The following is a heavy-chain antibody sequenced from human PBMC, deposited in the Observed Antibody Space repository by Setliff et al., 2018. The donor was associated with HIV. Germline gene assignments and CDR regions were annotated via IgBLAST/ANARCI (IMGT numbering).Heavy chain of an antibody. D-gene: IGHD2-8*01. CDR1: GGSIGIHY. Sequence: SETLSLTCSVSGGSIGIHYWSWIRQPPGKGLEWIGTVYYDGGTIYDPSLRSRVTMSVDTSKNQFSLKLSSVTAADTAVYYCARDAPTVYANGWFDPWGQGTLVTVSS. CDR2: VYYDGGT. V-gene: IGHV4-59*11. CDR3: ARDAPTVYANGWFDP. J-gene: IGHJ5*02.